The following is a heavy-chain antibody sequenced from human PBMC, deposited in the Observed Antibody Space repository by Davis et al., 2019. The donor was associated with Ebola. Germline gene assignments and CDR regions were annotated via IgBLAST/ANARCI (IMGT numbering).Heavy chain of an antibody. CDR1: GYTLTELS. Sequence: AASVKVSCKVSGYTLTELSMHWVRQAPGKGLEWMGGFDPEYGETIYAQKFQGRVTMTRENSMSTAYMELRSLRSEDTAVYFCARGGVAYSDLDYWGQRTLVAVSS. V-gene: IGHV1-24*01. CDR2: FDPEYGET. D-gene: IGHD2-21*01. CDR3: ARGGVAYSDLDY. J-gene: IGHJ4*02.